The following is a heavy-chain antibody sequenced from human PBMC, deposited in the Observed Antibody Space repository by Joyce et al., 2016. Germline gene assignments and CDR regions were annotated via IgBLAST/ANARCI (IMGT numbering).Heavy chain of an antibody. Sequence: EVQLVESGGGLVQPGGSLRLSCAASGFSFSGYWIHWVRQAPGKGLVWVSRINTEGSSTRFAESVKGRFTISRDNAKNTLYLQMNSLGAEDTAVYYCVRGISARPGGPNWFDPWGQGTLVTVSS. CDR3: VRGISARPGGPNWFDP. V-gene: IGHV3-74*01. CDR2: INTEGSST. J-gene: IGHJ5*02. CDR1: GFSFSGYW. D-gene: IGHD6-6*01.